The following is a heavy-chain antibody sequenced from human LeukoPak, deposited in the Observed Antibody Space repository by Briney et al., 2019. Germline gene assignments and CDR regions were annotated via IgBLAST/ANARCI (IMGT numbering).Heavy chain of an antibody. J-gene: IGHJ4*02. D-gene: IGHD4-17*01. Sequence: SGGSLRLSCAASEFTFSSYVMAWVRQAPGKGLEWVSTITPGGGTYYADSVKGRFTISRDNAKNSLYLQMNSLRAEDTAVYYCARTVTTTGYYFDYWGQGTLVTVSS. V-gene: IGHV3-69-1*01. CDR1: EFTFSSYV. CDR2: ITPGGGT. CDR3: ARTVTTTGYYFDY.